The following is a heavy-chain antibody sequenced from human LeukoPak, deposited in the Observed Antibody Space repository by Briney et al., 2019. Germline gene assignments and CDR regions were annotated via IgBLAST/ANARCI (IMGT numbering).Heavy chain of an antibody. D-gene: IGHD3-10*01. Sequence: VASVKVSCKASGYTFTSYDINWVRQATGQGLKWMGWMNPNSGNTGYAQKFQGRVTMTRNTSISTAYMELSSLRSEDTAVYYCARHLWFGELKLFYGMDVWGQGTTVTVSS. CDR1: GYTFTSYD. V-gene: IGHV1-8*01. CDR2: MNPNSGNT. J-gene: IGHJ6*02. CDR3: ARHLWFGELKLFYGMDV.